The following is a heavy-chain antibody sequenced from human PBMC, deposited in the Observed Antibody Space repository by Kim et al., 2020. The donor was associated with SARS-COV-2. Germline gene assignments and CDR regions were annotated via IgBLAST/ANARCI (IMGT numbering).Heavy chain of an antibody. V-gene: IGHV4-39*01. CDR2: IYYSGST. CDR1: GGSISSSSYY. J-gene: IGHJ6*02. Sequence: SETLSLTCTVSGGSISSSSYYWGWIRQPPGKGLEWIGSIYYSGSTYYNPSLKSRVTISVDTSKNQFSLKLSSVTAADTAVYYCARHWIYDFWSGYIPGGYYYGMDVWGQGTTVTVSS. D-gene: IGHD3-3*01. CDR3: ARHWIYDFWSGYIPGGYYYGMDV.